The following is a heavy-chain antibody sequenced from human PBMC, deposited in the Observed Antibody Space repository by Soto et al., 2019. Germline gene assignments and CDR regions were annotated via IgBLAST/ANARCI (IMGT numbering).Heavy chain of an antibody. CDR3: AKYVEYSPLSY. J-gene: IGHJ4*02. CDR2: LQYRGST. Sequence: QLQLQESGPGLVRPSETLSLTCTVSGGSVATTTDFWGWIRQPPGKGLEWLGTLQYRGSTDYNPSVKSRVAMSLNTSKNQFSLRLTSVTAADTAVYFCAKYVEYSPLSYWGQGALVTVSS. D-gene: IGHD3-16*01. V-gene: IGHV4-39*01. CDR1: GGSVATTTDF.